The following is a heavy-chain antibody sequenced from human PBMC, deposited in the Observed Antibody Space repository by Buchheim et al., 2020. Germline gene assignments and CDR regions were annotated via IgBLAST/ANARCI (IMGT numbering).Heavy chain of an antibody. Sequence: QVQLVQSGAEVKKPGASVKVSCKASGYTFTSYDINWVRQATGQGLEWMGWMNPNSGNTGYAQKFQGRVTMTRNTSIRTAYMELSSLRSEDTAVYYCARARGVAAAGIVYYYYYGMDVWGQGTT. CDR1: GYTFTSYD. J-gene: IGHJ6*02. V-gene: IGHV1-8*01. CDR3: ARARGVAAAGIVYYYYYGMDV. CDR2: MNPNSGNT. D-gene: IGHD6-13*01.